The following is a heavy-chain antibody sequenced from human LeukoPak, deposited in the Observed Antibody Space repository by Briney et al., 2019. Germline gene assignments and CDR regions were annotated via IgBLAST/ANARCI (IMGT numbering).Heavy chain of an antibody. V-gene: IGHV3-48*04. J-gene: IGHJ4*02. CDR2: ISTSGSTM. CDR1: GFTFSSFG. CDR3: ARGSFSGGYIYVFDY. D-gene: IGHD5-24*01. Sequence: PGGSLRLSCAASGFTFSSFGMNWVRQAPGKGLEWVSYISTSGSTMYYADSVKGRFTISRDNAKNSLYLQMNSLRADDTAVYYCARGSFSGGYIYVFDYWGQGTLVTVSS.